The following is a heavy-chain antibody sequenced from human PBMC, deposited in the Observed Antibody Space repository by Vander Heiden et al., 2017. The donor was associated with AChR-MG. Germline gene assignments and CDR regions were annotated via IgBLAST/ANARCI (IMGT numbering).Heavy chain of an antibody. CDR3: TRAPHSYYDFWSGYYATPEHDY. D-gene: IGHD3-3*01. J-gene: IGHJ4*02. V-gene: IGHV3-49*04. CDR1: GFTFGDYA. CDR2: IRSKAYGGTT. Sequence: EVQLVESGGGLVQPGRSLRLSCTASGFTFGDYAMSWVRQAPGKGLEWVGFIRSKAYGGTTEYAASVKGRFTISRDDSKSIAYLQMNSLKTEDTAVYYCTRAPHSYYDFWSGYYATPEHDYWGQGTLVTVSS.